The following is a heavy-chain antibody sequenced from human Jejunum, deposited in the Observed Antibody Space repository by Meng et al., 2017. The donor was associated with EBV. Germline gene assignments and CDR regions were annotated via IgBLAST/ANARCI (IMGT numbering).Heavy chain of an antibody. CDR1: GYTFTMYG. CDR3: ARYGSGSSALDP. V-gene: IGHV1-18*04. CDR2: ISASNGDT. D-gene: IGHD3-10*01. Sequence: QLQLVESGTEVKKSGASVKVSCKAFGYTFTMYGISWVRQAPGQGLEWMGWISASNGDTNYAQKFQGRFTMYTETSTNTAYMELGSLRSDDTAVYYCARYGSGSSALDPWGQGTLVTVSS. J-gene: IGHJ5*02.